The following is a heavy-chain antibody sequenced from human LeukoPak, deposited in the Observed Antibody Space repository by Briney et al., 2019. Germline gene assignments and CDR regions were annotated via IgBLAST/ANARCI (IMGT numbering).Heavy chain of an antibody. D-gene: IGHD5-12*01. Sequence: SSETLSLTCTVSGGSISSYYWGWIRQPPGKGLEWIGSIYYSGSTYYNPSLKSRVTISVDTSKNQFSLKLSSVTAADTAVYYCARLPPRYDSDYYYGMDVWGQGTTVTVSS. CDR2: IYYSGST. CDR1: GGSISSYY. J-gene: IGHJ6*02. CDR3: ARLPPRYDSDYYYGMDV. V-gene: IGHV4-39*01.